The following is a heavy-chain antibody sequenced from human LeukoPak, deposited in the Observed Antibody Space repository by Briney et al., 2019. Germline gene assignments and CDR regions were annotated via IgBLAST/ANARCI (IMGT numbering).Heavy chain of an antibody. CDR3: SRGLDSRILRY. V-gene: IGHV4-31*03. D-gene: IGHD3-22*01. Sequence: SETLSLTCTVSGASFNSDDQYWNWIRQSPGKGLEWIGSIHPSGMLYNNPSLESRVTMSRDTSKNQFSLNLNSVTAADTAVYFCSRGLDSRILRYWGQGILVTVSS. CDR2: IHPSGML. J-gene: IGHJ4*02. CDR1: GASFNSDDQY.